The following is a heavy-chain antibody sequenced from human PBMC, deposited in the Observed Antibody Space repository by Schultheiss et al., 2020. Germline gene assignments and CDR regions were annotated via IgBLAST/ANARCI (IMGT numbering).Heavy chain of an antibody. CDR2: ISAYNGNT. CDR3: ARGSVGARPSDY. V-gene: IGHV1-18*01. D-gene: IGHD3-10*01. CDR1: GYTFTSYG. Sequence: ASVKVSCKASGYTFTSYGISWVRQAPGQGLEWMGWISAYNGNTNYAQKFQGRVTITADKSTSTAYMELSSLRSEDTAVYYCARGSVGARPSDYWGQGTLVTVSS. J-gene: IGHJ4*02.